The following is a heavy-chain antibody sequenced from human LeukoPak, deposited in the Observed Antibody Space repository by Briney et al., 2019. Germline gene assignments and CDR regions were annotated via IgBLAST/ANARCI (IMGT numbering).Heavy chain of an antibody. CDR2: IYSDNT. D-gene: IGHD3-22*01. V-gene: IGHV3-53*01. CDR3: ARGGFDYYDSSGYYFLGDY. Sequence: GGSLRLSCTVSGFTVSSNSMSWVRQAPGKGLEWVSFIYSDNTHYSDSVKGRFTISRDNAKNSLYLQMNSLRAEDTAVYYCARGGFDYYDSSGYYFLGDYWGQGTLVTVSS. CDR1: GFTVSSNS. J-gene: IGHJ4*02.